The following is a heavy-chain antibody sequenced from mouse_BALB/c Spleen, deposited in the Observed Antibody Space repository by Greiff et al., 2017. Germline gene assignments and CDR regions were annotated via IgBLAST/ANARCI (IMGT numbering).Heavy chain of an antibody. CDR2: ISNGGGST. CDR3: ARHEEVRPYYAMDY. CDR1: GFTFSSYT. Sequence: EVKLMESGGGLVQPGGSLKLSCAASGFTFSSYTMSWVRQTPEKRLQWVAYISNGGGSTYYPDTVKGRFTISRDKAKNTLYLQMSSLKSEDTAMYYSARHEEVRPYYAMDYWGQGTSVTVSS. D-gene: IGHD2-14*01. V-gene: IGHV5-12-2*01. J-gene: IGHJ4*01.